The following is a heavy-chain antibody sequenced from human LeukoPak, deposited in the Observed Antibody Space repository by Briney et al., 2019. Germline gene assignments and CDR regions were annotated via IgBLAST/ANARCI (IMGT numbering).Heavy chain of an antibody. J-gene: IGHJ4*02. CDR2: ISSSSSYI. D-gene: IGHD5-24*01. CDR1: GFTFGSYS. V-gene: IGHV3-21*01. Sequence: NSGGSLILSCAASGFTFGSYSMNWVRQAPGKGLEWVSSISSSSSYIYYADSVKGRFTISRDNAKNSLYLQMNSLRAEDTAVYYCARYPLGGDGYNTGFDHWGQGTLVTVSS. CDR3: ARYPLGGDGYNTGFDH.